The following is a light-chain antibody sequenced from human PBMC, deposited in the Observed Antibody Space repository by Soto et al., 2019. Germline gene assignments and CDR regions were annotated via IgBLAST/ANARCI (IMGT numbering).Light chain of an antibody. CDR1: QGIRSA. CDR2: AAS. CDR3: QQYDTYSRT. V-gene: IGKV1-6*01. Sequence: AIQLTQSPSSLSASVGDRVTITCRASQGIRSALGWYQQKPGKVPKLLIYAASTLQSGVPSRFSGSGFGTDFTLTINSLQPEDFATYYCQQYDTYSRTFGQGTKLEIK. J-gene: IGKJ2*01.